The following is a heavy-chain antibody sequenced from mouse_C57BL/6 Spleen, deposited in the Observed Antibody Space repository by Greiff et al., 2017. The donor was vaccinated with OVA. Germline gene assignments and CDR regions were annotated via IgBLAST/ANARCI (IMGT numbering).Heavy chain of an antibody. J-gene: IGHJ1*03. CDR1: GYTFTSYG. CDR3: AREGLRRYFDV. D-gene: IGHD2-4*01. CDR2: IYPRSGNT. Sequence: VKLMESGAELARPGASVKLSCKASGYTFTSYGISWVKQRTGQGLEWIGEIYPRSGNTYYNEKFKGKATLTADKSSSTAYMELRSLTSEDSAVYFCAREGLRRYFDVWGTGTTVTVSS. V-gene: IGHV1-81*01.